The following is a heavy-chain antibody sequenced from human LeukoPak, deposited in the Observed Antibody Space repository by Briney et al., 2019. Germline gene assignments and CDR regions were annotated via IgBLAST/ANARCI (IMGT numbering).Heavy chain of an antibody. D-gene: IGHD6-13*01. CDR1: GGSISSSSYY. V-gene: IGHV4-39*01. Sequence: SETLSLTRTVSGGSISSSSYYWGWIRQPPGKGLEWIGSIYYSGSTYYSPSLKSRVTISVDTSKNQFSLKLSSVTAADTAVYYCARTAGTRNGFDYWGQGTLVTVSS. CDR3: ARTAGTRNGFDY. J-gene: IGHJ4*02. CDR2: IYYSGST.